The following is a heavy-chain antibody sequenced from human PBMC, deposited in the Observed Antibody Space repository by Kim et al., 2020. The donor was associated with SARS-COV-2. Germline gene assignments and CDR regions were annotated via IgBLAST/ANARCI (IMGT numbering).Heavy chain of an antibody. J-gene: IGHJ6*02. CDR2: ISGSGCST. Sequence: GGSLRLSCAASGFTFSSYAMSWVRQAPGKGLEWVSAISGSGCSTYYADSVKCRFTISRDNSKNTLYLQMNSLRAEDTAVYYCAKDPIAVAGSPYYYYYGMDVWGQGTTVTVYS. CDR1: GFTFSSYA. D-gene: IGHD6-19*01. V-gene: IGHV3-23*01. CDR3: AKDPIAVAGSPYYYYYGMDV.